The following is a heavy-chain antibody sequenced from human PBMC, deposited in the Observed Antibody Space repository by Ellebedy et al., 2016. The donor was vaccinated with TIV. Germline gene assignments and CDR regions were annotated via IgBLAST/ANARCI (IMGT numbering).Heavy chain of an antibody. Sequence: PGGSLRLSCAASEFTFDDYAMHWVRQAPGKGLEWVSGISWNSGSIGYADSVKGRFTISRDNAKNSLYLQMNSLRAEDTALYYCAKETPDLEWGYWYFDLWGRGTLVTVSS. J-gene: IGHJ2*01. CDR3: AKETPDLEWGYWYFDL. CDR1: EFTFDDYA. V-gene: IGHV3-9*01. CDR2: ISWNSGSI. D-gene: IGHD3-3*01.